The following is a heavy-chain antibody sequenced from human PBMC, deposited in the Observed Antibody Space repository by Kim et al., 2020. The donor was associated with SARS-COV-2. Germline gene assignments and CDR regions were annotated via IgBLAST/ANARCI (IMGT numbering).Heavy chain of an antibody. CDR3: ARDVAGGGIRHPSGSRSYYNENVVP. D-gene: IGHD3-10*01. CDR2: IYYTGST. CDR1: GGSISSGGHY. J-gene: IGHJ5*02. V-gene: IGHV4-31*02. Sequence: SETLSLTCSVSGGSISSGGHYWSWIRQYPGKGLEWLGYIYYTGSTYYNPSLRGRLRMSLDTSKNQFSLRLASVTAAVTAVYDCARDVAGGGIRHPSGSRSYYNENVVPGRQGTLVTVSS.